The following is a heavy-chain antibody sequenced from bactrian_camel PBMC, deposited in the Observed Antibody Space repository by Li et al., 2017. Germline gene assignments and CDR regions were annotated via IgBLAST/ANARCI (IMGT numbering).Heavy chain of an antibody. CDR1: AYTYNSNC. CDR3: AAGPWYTDEYNY. J-gene: IGHJ4*01. Sequence: HVQLVESGGGSVQAGGSLRLSCAASAYTYNSNCKGWFRQAPGRGLEWVSSINSRGSSTYYSDSVKGRFTISRDNAKNTVYLQMSSLTSEDTALYYCAAGPWYTDEYNYWGQGTQVTVS. CDR2: INSRGSST. V-gene: IGHV3-2*01. D-gene: IGHD6*01.